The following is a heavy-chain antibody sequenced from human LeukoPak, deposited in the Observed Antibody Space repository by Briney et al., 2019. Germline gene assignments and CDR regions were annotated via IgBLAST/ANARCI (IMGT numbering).Heavy chain of an antibody. Sequence: GGSLRLSCAASGFTFSSYEINWVRQAPGKGLEWVSYISSSGSTIYYADSVKGRFTISRDNAKNSLYLQMNSLRAEDTAVYYCARSHPRRPHEVDILTGYYDYWGQGTLVTVSS. CDR1: GFTFSSYE. V-gene: IGHV3-48*03. D-gene: IGHD3-9*01. CDR3: ARSHPRRPHEVDILTGYYDY. CDR2: ISSSGSTI. J-gene: IGHJ4*02.